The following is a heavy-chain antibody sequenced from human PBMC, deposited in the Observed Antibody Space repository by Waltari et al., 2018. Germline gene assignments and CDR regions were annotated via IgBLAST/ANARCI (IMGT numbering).Heavy chain of an antibody. CDR3: ARGGTIFGVAPYYMDV. V-gene: IGHV4-59*01. D-gene: IGHD3-3*01. Sequence: QVQLQESGPGLVKPSETLSLTCTVPGGSISSYYWSWIRQPPGKGLEWIGYIYYSGSTNYNPSLKSRVTISVDTSKNQFSLKLSSVTAADTAVYYCARGGTIFGVAPYYMDVWGKGTTVTVSS. J-gene: IGHJ6*03. CDR1: GGSISSYY. CDR2: IYYSGST.